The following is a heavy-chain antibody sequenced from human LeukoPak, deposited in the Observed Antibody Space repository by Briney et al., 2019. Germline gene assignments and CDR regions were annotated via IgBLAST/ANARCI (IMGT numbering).Heavy chain of an antibody. CDR1: GGSLSTHH. J-gene: IGHJ4*02. CDR2: ISDSGST. Sequence: SETLSLTCVVSGGSLSTHHWSWIRQSPGRGLEWIGYISDSGSTNYNPSLKSRVTISVDTSKNQFSLVLSSVTAADTAVYYCARGYDSSAYYPSNYWGQGTLVTVSS. CDR3: ARGYDSSAYYPSNY. D-gene: IGHD3-22*01. V-gene: IGHV4-59*11.